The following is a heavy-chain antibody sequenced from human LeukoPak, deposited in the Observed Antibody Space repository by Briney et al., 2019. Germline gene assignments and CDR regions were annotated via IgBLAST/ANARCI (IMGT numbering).Heavy chain of an antibody. CDR1: GGTFSSYA. V-gene: IGHV1-69*05. CDR3: ARARDILTGYDQYYFDY. D-gene: IGHD3-9*01. J-gene: IGHJ4*02. Sequence: ASVKVSYKASGGTFSSYAISWVRQAPGQGLEWMGGIIPIFGTANYAQKFQGRVTITTDESTSTAYMELSSLRSEDTAVYYCARARDILTGYDQYYFDYWGQGTLVTVSS. CDR2: IIPIFGTA.